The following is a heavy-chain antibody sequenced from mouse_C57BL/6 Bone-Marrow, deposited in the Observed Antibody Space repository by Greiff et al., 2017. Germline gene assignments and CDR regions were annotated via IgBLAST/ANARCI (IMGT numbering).Heavy chain of an antibody. CDR3: GVSLPSSY. V-gene: IGHV1-4*01. J-gene: IGHJ3*01. CDR2: INPSSGYT. Sequence: VQLQQSGAELARPGASVKMSCKASGYTFTSYTMHWVKQRPGQGLEWIGYINPSSGYTKYNQKFKDKATLTADKSSSTAYMQLSSLTSEDSAVYYCGVSLPSSYWGQGTLVTVSA. CDR1: GYTFTSYT.